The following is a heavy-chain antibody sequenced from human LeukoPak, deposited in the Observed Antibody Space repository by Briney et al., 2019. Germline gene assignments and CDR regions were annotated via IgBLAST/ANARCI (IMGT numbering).Heavy chain of an antibody. CDR2: ISGSDGST. V-gene: IGHV3-23*01. CDR1: RFTFSTYA. D-gene: IGHD3-10*01. J-gene: IGHJ6*02. CDR3: VKYGADV. Sequence: GGSLRLSCTASRFTFSTYAMSWVRQPPGKGLEWVSAISGSDGSTYYADSVKGRFTISRDNSKNTLYLQMNSLRAEDTAVYYCVKYGADVWGQGTTVTVSS.